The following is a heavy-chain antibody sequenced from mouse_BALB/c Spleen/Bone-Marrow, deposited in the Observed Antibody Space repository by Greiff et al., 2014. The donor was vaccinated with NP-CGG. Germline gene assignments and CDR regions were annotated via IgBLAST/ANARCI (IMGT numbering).Heavy chain of an antibody. V-gene: IGHV1-14*01. CDR3: ARTILGYYFDY. Sequence: VQLQQSGPEPVKPGASVKMTCKASGYTFTSYVMHWVKQKPGQGLEWIGYIHPYNDGTKYNERFKGKATLTSDKSSSTAYMELSSLTSEDSAVYYCARTILGYYFDYWGQGTTLTVSS. CDR2: IHPYNDGT. J-gene: IGHJ2*01. D-gene: IGHD2-10*02. CDR1: GYTFTSYV.